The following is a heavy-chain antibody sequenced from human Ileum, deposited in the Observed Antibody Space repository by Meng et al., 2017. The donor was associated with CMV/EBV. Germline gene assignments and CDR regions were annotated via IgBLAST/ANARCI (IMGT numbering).Heavy chain of an antibody. CDR2: IYSGGSTK. J-gene: IGHJ4*02. CDR3: AKAPGSSSSDY. V-gene: IGHV3-23*03. Sequence: GGSLRLSGAASGFTFSNYAMTWVRQAPGKGLEWVSIIYSGGSTKYYADSVKGRFTISRDNSKNTLNLQMNSLRDEDTAVYYCAKAPGSSSSDYWGQGTLVTVSS. CDR1: GFTFSNYA. D-gene: IGHD6-13*01.